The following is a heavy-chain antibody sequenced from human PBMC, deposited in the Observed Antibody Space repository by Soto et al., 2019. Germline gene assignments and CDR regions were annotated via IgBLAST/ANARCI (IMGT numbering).Heavy chain of an antibody. V-gene: IGHV1-69*06. J-gene: IGHJ6*02. Sequence: QVQLVQSGAEVKKPGSSVKVSCKASGGTLSTNAISWVPQATGQGPEWMEAIITKFGSPKYPQNFQGRDTLTAYNPTTTVYMEMISLTSADTAVYYCARGGFVAGLYYAMDAWGQGTTVAVTS. CDR3: ARGGFVAGLYYAMDA. D-gene: IGHD6-19*01. CDR1: GGTLSTNA. CDR2: IITKFGSP.